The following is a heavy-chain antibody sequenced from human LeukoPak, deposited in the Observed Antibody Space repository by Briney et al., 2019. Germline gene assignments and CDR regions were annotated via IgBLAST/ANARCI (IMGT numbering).Heavy chain of an antibody. CDR1: GDSISNYY. V-gene: IGHV4-59*01. Sequence: SETLSFTCTASGDSISNYYWNWIRQTPGKGLEWIVYMYYSGSTNYNPSLRSRVTVSVDTSKNQFSLKLNSVTAADTAVYYCARWAGRDFDSSGYLRDWGQGVLVTVSS. CDR2: MYYSGST. CDR3: ARWAGRDFDSSGYLRD. D-gene: IGHD3-22*01. J-gene: IGHJ4*02.